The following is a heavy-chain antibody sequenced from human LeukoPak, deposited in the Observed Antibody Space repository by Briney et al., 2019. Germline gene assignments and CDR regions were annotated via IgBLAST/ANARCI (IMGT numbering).Heavy chain of an antibody. V-gene: IGHV3-30*02. Sequence: SGGSLRLSCAASGFTFSSYGMHWVRQAPGKGLEWVAFIRYDGSSKYYADSVKGRFTISRDNYKNTLYLQMNSLRAEDTAVYYCAKDRRGYSYGYSFFDYWGQGTLVTVSS. CDR1: GFTFSSYG. CDR3: AKDRRGYSYGYSFFDY. CDR2: IRYDGSSK. J-gene: IGHJ4*02. D-gene: IGHD5-18*01.